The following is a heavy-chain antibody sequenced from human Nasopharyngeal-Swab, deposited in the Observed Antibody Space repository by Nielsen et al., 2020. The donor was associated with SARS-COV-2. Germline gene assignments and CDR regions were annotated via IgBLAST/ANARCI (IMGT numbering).Heavy chain of an antibody. CDR2: INTNTGSP. CDR3: ARPSPYGDYSFDY. V-gene: IGHV7-4-1*01. Sequence: ASVKVSCKASGYTFTTHAMNWVRQAPGQGLEWMGWINTNTGSPRYAQGFTGQFVFSLDTSVSTAYLQIRSLKPEDTAVYFCARPSPYGDYSFDYWGQGTLVTVSS. CDR1: GYTFTTHA. D-gene: IGHD4-17*01. J-gene: IGHJ4*02.